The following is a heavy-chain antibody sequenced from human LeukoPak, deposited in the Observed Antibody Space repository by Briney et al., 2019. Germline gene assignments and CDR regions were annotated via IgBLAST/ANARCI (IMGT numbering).Heavy chain of an antibody. CDR1: GGSSSGYY. J-gene: IGHJ4*02. D-gene: IGHD3-10*01. CDR3: ARRRTYYYGSGSYYKALWLDY. Sequence: TSETLSLTCAVYGGSSSGYYWSWIRQPPGKGLEWIGEVNHSGSTNYNPSLKSRVTISVDTSKNQFSLKLSSVTAADTAVYYCARRRTYYYGSGSYYKALWLDYWGQGTLVTVSS. CDR2: VNHSGST. V-gene: IGHV4-34*01.